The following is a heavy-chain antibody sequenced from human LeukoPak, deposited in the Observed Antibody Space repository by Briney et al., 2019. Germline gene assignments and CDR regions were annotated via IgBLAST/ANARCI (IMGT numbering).Heavy chain of an antibody. CDR2: IYHSKTT. J-gene: IGHJ4*02. V-gene: IGHV4-39*01. CDR3: VSPRGFSYGYFDY. Sequence: SETLSLTCTVSGVAMSSSSAYCGWSRQPPGKGVEGIGSIYHSKTTYYNPSLKRRVTISADTSKNQFSLTLGSVTATDTAVYYCVSPRGFSYGYFDYWGQGTLVTVSS. CDR1: GVAMSSSSAY. D-gene: IGHD5-18*01.